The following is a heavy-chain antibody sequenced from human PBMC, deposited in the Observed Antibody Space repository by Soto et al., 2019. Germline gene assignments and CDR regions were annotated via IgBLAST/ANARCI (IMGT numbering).Heavy chain of an antibody. CDR3: RAYYYGSGVIDY. CDR1: GGSISSGGYY. Sequence: QVQLQESGPGLVKPSQTLSLTCTVSGGSISSGGYYWSWIRQHPGKGLEWIGYIYYSGSTYYNPSLKGRVTISVDTSKNQFSLKLSSVTAADTAVYYCRAYYYGSGVIDYWGQGTLVTVSS. CDR2: IYYSGST. J-gene: IGHJ4*02. D-gene: IGHD3-10*01. V-gene: IGHV4-31*03.